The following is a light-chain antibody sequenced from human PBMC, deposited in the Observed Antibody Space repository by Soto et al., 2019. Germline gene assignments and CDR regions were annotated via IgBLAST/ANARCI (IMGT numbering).Light chain of an antibody. CDR2: GAS. Sequence: EIVLTQSPGTLSLSPGERATLYCRASQSVSSSYLAWYQQKPGQAPRLLIYGASSRATGIPDRFSGSGSGTDFTLTISRLEPEDFSVYYCQQRYNWPITFGQGTRLEIK. CDR3: QQRYNWPIT. CDR1: QSVSSSY. J-gene: IGKJ5*01. V-gene: IGKV3D-20*02.